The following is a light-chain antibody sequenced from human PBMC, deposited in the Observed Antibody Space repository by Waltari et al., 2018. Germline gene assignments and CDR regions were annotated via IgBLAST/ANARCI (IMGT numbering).Light chain of an antibody. Sequence: EIVLTQSPGTLSLSPGERATLSCRASQSVNTYLAWYQQKPGQAPRLLIYAASTRAAGIPDRFSGSGSGTDFNLTISRLEAEDFAVYYCQHHVRLPATFGQGTKVEIK. CDR2: AAS. CDR1: QSVNTY. J-gene: IGKJ1*01. CDR3: QHHVRLPAT. V-gene: IGKV3-20*01.